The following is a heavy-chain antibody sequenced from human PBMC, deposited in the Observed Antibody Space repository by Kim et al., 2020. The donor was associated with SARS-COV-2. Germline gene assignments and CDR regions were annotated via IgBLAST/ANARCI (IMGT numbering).Heavy chain of an antibody. CDR1: GFTFSSNA. D-gene: IGHD7-27*01. Sequence: GGSLRLSCAASGFTFSSNAMSWVRQAPGTGLEWVSGISSNGGSTYYADSVKGRFTISRDNSKNTVFLQMNSLRGEDTAVYYCAQGRTGGWGQGTLVIVSS. V-gene: IGHV3-23*01. CDR3: AQGRTGG. CDR2: ISSNGGST. J-gene: IGHJ4*02.